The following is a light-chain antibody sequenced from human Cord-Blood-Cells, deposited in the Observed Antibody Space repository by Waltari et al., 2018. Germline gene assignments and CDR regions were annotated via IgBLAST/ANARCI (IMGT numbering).Light chain of an antibody. CDR2: KDS. CDR3: QSADSSGTWV. CDR1: ALPKQD. V-gene: IGLV3-25*02. J-gene: IGLJ3*02. Sequence: SYELTQPPSVSVSPGQTARITCSGDALPKQDAYWYQQSPGQAPVLVIYKDSQRPSGIPERLSGSSSGKTVTLTISGVQADDEADYYCQSADSSGTWVCGGGTKLTVL.